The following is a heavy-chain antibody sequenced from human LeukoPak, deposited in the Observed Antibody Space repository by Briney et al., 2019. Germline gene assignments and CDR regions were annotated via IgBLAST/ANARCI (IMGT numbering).Heavy chain of an antibody. Sequence: SETLSLTCAVYGGSFSGYYWSWIRQPPGKGLEWIGEINHSGSTNYNPSLKSRVTISVDTSKNQFSLKLSSVTAADTAVYYCAREGVPAAIHGWDYYYGMDVWGQGTTVTVSS. CDR2: INHSGST. J-gene: IGHJ6*02. CDR1: GGSFSGYY. D-gene: IGHD2-2*02. CDR3: AREGVPAAIHGWDYYYGMDV. V-gene: IGHV4-34*01.